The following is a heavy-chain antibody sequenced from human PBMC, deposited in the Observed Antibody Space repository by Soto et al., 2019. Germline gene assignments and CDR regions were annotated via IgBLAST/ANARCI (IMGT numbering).Heavy chain of an antibody. CDR2: ITPIFGTA. Sequence: GASVKVSCKASGGTFSSYAISWVRQAPGQGLEWMGGITPIFGTANYAQKFQGRVTITADESTSTAYMELSSLRSEDTAVYYCASSYDSSVNDAFDIWGQGTMVTVSS. CDR3: ASSYDSSVNDAFDI. J-gene: IGHJ3*02. D-gene: IGHD3-22*01. CDR1: GGTFSSYA. V-gene: IGHV1-69*13.